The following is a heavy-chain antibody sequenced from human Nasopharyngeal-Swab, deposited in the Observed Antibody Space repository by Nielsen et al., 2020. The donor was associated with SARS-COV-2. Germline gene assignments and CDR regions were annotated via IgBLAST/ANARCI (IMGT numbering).Heavy chain of an antibody. CDR1: GFTFSSYE. Sequence: GESLKISCAASGFTFSSYEMNWVRQAPGKGLEWVSYISSSGSTIYYADSVKGRFTISRDNAKNSLYLQMNSLRAEDTAVYYCARDYGTYYYDSSGYYASYYYGMDVWGQGTTVTVSS. V-gene: IGHV3-48*03. J-gene: IGHJ6*02. D-gene: IGHD3-22*01. CDR2: ISSSGSTI. CDR3: ARDYGTYYYDSSGYYASYYYGMDV.